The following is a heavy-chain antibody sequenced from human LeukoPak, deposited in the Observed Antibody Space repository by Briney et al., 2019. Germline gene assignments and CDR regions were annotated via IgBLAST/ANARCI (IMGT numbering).Heavy chain of an antibody. CDR1: GFTFSSYE. V-gene: IGHV3-48*03. D-gene: IGHD3-10*01. Sequence: GGSLRLSCAASGFTFSSYEMNWVRQAPGKGLEWVSYISSSGSTIYYADSVKGRFTISRDNAKNSLSLQMNSLRAEDTAVYYCARVIRGINNNFDYWGQGTLVTVSS. CDR2: ISSSGSTI. CDR3: ARVIRGINNNFDY. J-gene: IGHJ4*02.